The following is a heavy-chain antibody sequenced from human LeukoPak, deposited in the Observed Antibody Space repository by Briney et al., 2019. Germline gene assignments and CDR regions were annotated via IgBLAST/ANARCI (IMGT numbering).Heavy chain of an antibody. CDR2: INHSGST. J-gene: IGHJ4*02. CDR1: GGSFSGYY. D-gene: IGHD6-13*01. Sequence: SETLSLTCAVYGGSFSGYYWSWIRQPPGKGLEWIGEINHSGSTNHNPSLKSRVTISVDTSKNQFSLKLSSVTAADTAVYYCASYQLAFDYWGQGTLVTVSS. CDR3: ASYQLAFDY. V-gene: IGHV4-34*01.